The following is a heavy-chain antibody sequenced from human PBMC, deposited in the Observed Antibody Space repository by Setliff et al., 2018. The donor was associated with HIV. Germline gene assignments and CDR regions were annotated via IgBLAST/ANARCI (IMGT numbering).Heavy chain of an antibody. CDR2: ISSGGRTT. J-gene: IGHJ3*02. Sequence: PGGSLRLSCAASGFIFSDYSMNWVRQAPGKGLEWVSYISSGGRTTYYADSVKGRFTISRDNAKNSLYLQMNSLRAEDTAVYYCAILVVAATKRDAFDIWGQGTMVTVSS. V-gene: IGHV3-48*01. CDR1: GFIFSDYS. D-gene: IGHD2-15*01. CDR3: AILVVAATKRDAFDI.